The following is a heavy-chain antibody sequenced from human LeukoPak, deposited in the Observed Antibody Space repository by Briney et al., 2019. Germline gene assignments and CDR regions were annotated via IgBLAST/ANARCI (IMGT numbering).Heavy chain of an antibody. CDR2: INHSGST. J-gene: IGHJ4*02. Sequence: SETLSLTCAVYGGSFSGYYWSWIRQPPGKGLEWIGEINHSGSTNYNPSLKSRVTISVDTSKNQFSLKLSSVTAADTAVYYCARGLGSRYYGSGSSYYFDYWGQGTLVTVSS. CDR1: GGSFSGYY. CDR3: ARGLGSRYYGSGSSYYFDY. V-gene: IGHV4-34*01. D-gene: IGHD3-10*01.